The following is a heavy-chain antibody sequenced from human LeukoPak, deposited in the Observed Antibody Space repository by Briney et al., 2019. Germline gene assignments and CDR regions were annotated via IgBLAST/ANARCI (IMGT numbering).Heavy chain of an antibody. CDR2: IWYDGSYK. CDR1: GFTFSSYG. J-gene: IGHJ4*02. Sequence: PGGSLRLSCAASGFTFSSYGMHWVRQAPGKGLEWLAVIWYDGSYKYYADSVKGRFTISRDNSKNTLYLQMNSLRAEDTAVYYCARDEPGYCSGGSCYEMGDYWGQGTLVTVSS. D-gene: IGHD2-15*01. V-gene: IGHV3-33*01. CDR3: ARDEPGYCSGGSCYEMGDY.